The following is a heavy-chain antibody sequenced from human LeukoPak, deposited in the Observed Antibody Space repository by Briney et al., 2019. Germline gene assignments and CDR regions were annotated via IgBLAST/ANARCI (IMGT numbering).Heavy chain of an antibody. CDR3: ARESVLWFGEAHFDY. CDR1: GFTFSSYS. J-gene: IGHJ4*02. CDR2: ISSSSSYI. Sequence: GGSLRLSCAASGFTFSSYSMNWVRQAPGKGLEWVPSISSSSSYIYYADSVKGRFTISRDNAKNSLYLQMNSLRAEDTAVYYCARESVLWFGEAHFDYWGQGTLVTVSS. V-gene: IGHV3-21*01. D-gene: IGHD3-10*01.